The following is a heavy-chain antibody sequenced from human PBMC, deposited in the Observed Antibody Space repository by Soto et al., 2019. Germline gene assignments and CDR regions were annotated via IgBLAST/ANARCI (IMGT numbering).Heavy chain of an antibody. CDR3: AGGSGWESGT. CDR1: EFTFSTYW. D-gene: IGHD6-19*01. V-gene: IGHV3-7*05. Sequence: VQLVESGGGLVQPGGSLRLSCAVSEFTFSTYWMTWVRQAPGKGLEWVANIKEDGGEKHYLGSVRGRFTISRDNAKKSLYLEMNSLRADDTAVYYCAGGSGWESGTWGQGTLVTVSS. CDR2: IKEDGGEK. J-gene: IGHJ5*02.